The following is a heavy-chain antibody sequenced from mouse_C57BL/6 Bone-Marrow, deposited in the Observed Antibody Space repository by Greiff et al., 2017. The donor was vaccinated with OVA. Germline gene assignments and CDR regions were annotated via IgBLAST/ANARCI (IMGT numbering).Heavy chain of an antibody. V-gene: IGHV6-3*01. Sequence: EVKLMESGGGLVQPGGSMKLSCVASGFTFSNYWMNWVRQSPEKGLEWVAQIRLKSDNYATHYAVSVKGRFTISRDDSKSSVYLQMNNLRAEDTGIYYCTGEGYDDVWGQGTSVTVSS. D-gene: IGHD2-2*01. CDR2: IRLKSDNYAT. J-gene: IGHJ4*01. CDR1: GFTFSNYW. CDR3: TGEGYDDV.